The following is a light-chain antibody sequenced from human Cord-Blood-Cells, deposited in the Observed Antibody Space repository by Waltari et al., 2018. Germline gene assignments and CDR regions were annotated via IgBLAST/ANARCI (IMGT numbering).Light chain of an antibody. V-gene: IGKV1-39*01. CDR3: QQSYSTIFT. J-gene: IGKJ3*01. Sequence: DIQMTQSPSSLSASVGDRVTITCRASQSIRSYLNWYQQKPGKAPKLLIYAASSLQSGVPSRFSGSVSGTDFTLTISSLQPEDFATYYCQQSYSTIFTFGPGTKVDIK. CDR1: QSIRSY. CDR2: AAS.